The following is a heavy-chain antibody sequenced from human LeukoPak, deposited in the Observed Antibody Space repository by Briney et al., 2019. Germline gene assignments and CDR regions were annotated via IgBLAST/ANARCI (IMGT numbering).Heavy chain of an antibody. Sequence: PSETLSLTCTVSGYSISSGYYWGWIRQPPGKGLEWIGSIYHSGSTYYNPSLKSRVTISVDKSNNQFSLNLSSVTAADTAMYYCARAVFGEFPTASFDCWGQGTLVTVSS. J-gene: IGHJ4*02. CDR2: IYHSGST. D-gene: IGHD3-10*01. CDR3: ARAVFGEFPTASFDC. CDR1: GYSISSGYY. V-gene: IGHV4-38-2*02.